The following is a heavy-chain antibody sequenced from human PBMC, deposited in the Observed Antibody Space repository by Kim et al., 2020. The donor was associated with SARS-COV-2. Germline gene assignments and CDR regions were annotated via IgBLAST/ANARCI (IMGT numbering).Heavy chain of an antibody. J-gene: IGHJ5*02. CDR3: AKAYQLLQSPYNWFDP. V-gene: IGHV3-23*01. Sequence: GGSLRLSCAASGFTFSSYAMSWVRQAPGKGLEWVSAISGSGGSTYYADSVKGRFTISRDNSKNTLYLQMNSLRAEDMAVYYCAKAYQLLQSPYNWFDPWGQGTLVTVSS. CDR2: ISGSGGST. D-gene: IGHD2-2*01. CDR1: GFTFSSYA.